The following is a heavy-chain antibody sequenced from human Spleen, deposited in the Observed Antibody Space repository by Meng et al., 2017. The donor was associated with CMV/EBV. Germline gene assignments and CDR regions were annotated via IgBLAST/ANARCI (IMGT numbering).Heavy chain of an antibody. CDR2: ISDNGGST. V-gene: IGHV3-64*02. D-gene: IGHD6-19*01. Sequence: SCAAFGFVFSSFHMHWVRQAPGKGLEHVAFISDNGGSTYYADSVKGRFTISRDNSKNTVFLQMDSLRGADTGVYFCARAAQWLADFDYWGRGTLVTVS. J-gene: IGHJ4*02. CDR3: ARAAQWLADFDY. CDR1: GFVFSSFH.